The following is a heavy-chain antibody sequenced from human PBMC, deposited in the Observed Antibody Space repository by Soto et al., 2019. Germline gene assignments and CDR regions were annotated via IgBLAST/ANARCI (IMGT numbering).Heavy chain of an antibody. CDR2: ISRSSSYI. Sequence: GGSRRRSGAACGCSFSSYSRNWVRQAPGKGLEWGSCISRSSSYIYYADSVKGRFTISRDNAKSSRYLQMYSLRAEDTAVYYCPSDLRGYSSRGSCSYCMEIWRQESTVNASS. CDR1: GCSFSSYS. V-gene: IGHV3-21*01. J-gene: IGHJ6*02. D-gene: IGHD2-2*03. CDR3: PSDLRGYSSRGSCSYCMEI.